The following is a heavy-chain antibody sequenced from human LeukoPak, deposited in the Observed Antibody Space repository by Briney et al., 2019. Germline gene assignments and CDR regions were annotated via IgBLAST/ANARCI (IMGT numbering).Heavy chain of an antibody. CDR2: INHSGST. V-gene: IGHV4-34*01. CDR1: GGSFSGYY. Sequence: SETLSLTCAVYGGSFSGYYWSWIRQPPGKGLEWIGEINHSGSTNYNPSLKSRVTISVDTSKNQFSLKLSPVTAADTAVYYCARGGFSDNWFDPWGQGTLVTVSS. CDR3: ARGGFSDNWFDP. J-gene: IGHJ5*02.